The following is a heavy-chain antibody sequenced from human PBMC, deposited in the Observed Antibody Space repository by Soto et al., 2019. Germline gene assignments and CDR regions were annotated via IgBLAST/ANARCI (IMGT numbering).Heavy chain of an antibody. Sequence: PGESLKISCKASGYSFISCWIGWVRQMPGKGLEWMGIIYRSDSDTRYSPSFQGQVTISADKSISTAYLQWSSLKASDTAMYYCARGAVTTNFDYWGLGTLVTISS. J-gene: IGHJ4*02. CDR3: ARGAVTTNFDY. CDR2: IYRSDSDT. D-gene: IGHD4-4*01. CDR1: GYSFISCW. V-gene: IGHV5-51*01.